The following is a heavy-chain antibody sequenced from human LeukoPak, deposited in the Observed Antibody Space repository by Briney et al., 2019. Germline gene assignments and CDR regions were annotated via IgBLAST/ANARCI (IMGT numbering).Heavy chain of an antibody. V-gene: IGHV1-69*01. CDR1: GGTFSSYA. Sequence: EASVKVSCKASGGTFSSYAISWVRQAPGQGLEWMGGIIPIFGTANYAQKFQGRVTITADESTSTAYMELSSLRSEDTAVYYCAREGSPIVVVPAAMGDGWFDPWGQGTLVTVSP. J-gene: IGHJ5*02. D-gene: IGHD2-2*01. CDR3: AREGSPIVVVPAAMGDGWFDP. CDR2: IIPIFGTA.